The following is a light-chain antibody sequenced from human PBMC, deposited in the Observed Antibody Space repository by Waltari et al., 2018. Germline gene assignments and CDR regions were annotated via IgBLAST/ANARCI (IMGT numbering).Light chain of an antibody. Sequence: EVVLTQSPAILSLSPGERATLSCRASQSVRTFVAWYQQKPGQAPRLLIYDASNRATGIPARFSGSGSATDFTLTISSLEPEDFAVYYCQQRSDWLTFGGGTRVEIK. J-gene: IGKJ4*01. CDR3: QQRSDWLT. CDR2: DAS. CDR1: QSVRTF. V-gene: IGKV3-11*01.